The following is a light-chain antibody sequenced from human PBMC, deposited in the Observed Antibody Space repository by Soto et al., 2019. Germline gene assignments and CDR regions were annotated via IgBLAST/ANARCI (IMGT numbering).Light chain of an antibody. V-gene: IGKV3-20*01. CDR2: GAS. J-gene: IGKJ4*01. Sequence: EIVMTQSPATVSLSPGDRATLPCRASQSVSSSYLAWYQQKPGQAPRLLVYGASSRATGIPDRFSGSGSGTDFTLTISRLEPADSAVYYCQQYGSSPTFGGGTKVDI. CDR1: QSVSSSY. CDR3: QQYGSSPT.